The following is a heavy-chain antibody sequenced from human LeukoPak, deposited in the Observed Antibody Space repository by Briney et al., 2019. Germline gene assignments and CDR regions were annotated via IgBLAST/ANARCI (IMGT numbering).Heavy chain of an antibody. J-gene: IGHJ4*02. CDR3: ARRVAVAVDY. V-gene: IGHV3-30-3*01. CDR1: GFAFSSYA. CDR2: ISYDGSNK. D-gene: IGHD6-19*01. Sequence: QAGGSLRLSCAASGFAFSSYAMHWVRQAPGKGLEWVAVISYDGSNKYYADSVKGRFTISRDNSKNTLYLQMNSLRAEDTAVYYCARRVAVAVDYWGQGTLVTVSS.